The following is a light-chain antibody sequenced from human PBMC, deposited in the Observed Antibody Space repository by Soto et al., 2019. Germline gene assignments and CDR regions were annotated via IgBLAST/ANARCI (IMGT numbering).Light chain of an antibody. CDR2: GNS. J-gene: IGLJ3*02. CDR3: QSYDSSLSGGV. Sequence: QSVLTQPPSVSGAPGQRVTISCTGRSSNIGAGYDVHWYQQLPGTAPKLLIYGNSKRPSGVPDRFYGSKSGTSASLAITGLQAEDEADYSCQSYDSSLSGGVFGGGTKLTVL. V-gene: IGLV1-40*01. CDR1: SSNIGAGYD.